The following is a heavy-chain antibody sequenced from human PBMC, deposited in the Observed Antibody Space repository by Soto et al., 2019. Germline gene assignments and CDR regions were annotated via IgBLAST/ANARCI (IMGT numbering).Heavy chain of an antibody. CDR2: ISSSSSTT. V-gene: IGHV3-48*02. D-gene: IGHD3-16*02. CDR3: VRGTETSYRCPDY. J-gene: IGHJ4*02. CDR1: GFTFSTYS. Sequence: GGSLRLSCAASGFTFSTYSMDWVRQAPGKGLEWVSYISSSSSTTCYADSVKGRFTISRDNAKNSLSLQMNSLRDEDTAVYYCVRGTETSYRCPDYWGQGTTVTVSS.